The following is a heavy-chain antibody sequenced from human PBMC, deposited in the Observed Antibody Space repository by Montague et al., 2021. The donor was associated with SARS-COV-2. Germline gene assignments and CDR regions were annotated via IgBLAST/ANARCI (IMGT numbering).Heavy chain of an antibody. J-gene: IGHJ6*02. CDR1: GFTFSSYE. V-gene: IGHV3-48*03. CDR3: AATSGDIVVVVAAYYGMDV. CDR2: ISSSGSTI. Sequence: SLRLSCAASGFTFSSYEMNWVRQAPGKGLEWVSYISSSGSTIYYADSVKGRFTISRDNAKNSLYLLMNSLRAEDTAVYYCAATSGDIVVVVAAYYGMDVWGQGTTVTVSS. D-gene: IGHD2-15*01.